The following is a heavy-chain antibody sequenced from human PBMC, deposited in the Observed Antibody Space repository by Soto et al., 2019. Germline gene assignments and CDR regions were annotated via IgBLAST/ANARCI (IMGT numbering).Heavy chain of an antibody. CDR2: INPNSGAT. CDR1: GYTFSGYY. CDR3: STFYFCDYVLDY. J-gene: IGHJ4*02. Sequence: GASVKVSCKASGYTFSGYYIHWVLQAPGQGLEWMGWINPNSGATNYARKLQARVTMTRDTSINTAYMELSRLRSDATSMSFCSTFYFCDYVLDYWVQGTLVTVSS. D-gene: IGHD4-17*01. V-gene: IGHV1-2*02.